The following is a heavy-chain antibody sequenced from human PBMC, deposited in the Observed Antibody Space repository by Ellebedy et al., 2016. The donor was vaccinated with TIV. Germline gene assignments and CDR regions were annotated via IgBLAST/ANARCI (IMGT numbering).Heavy chain of an antibody. Sequence: ASVKVSCKASGYTFTGYYMHWVRQAPGQGLEWMGWINPNSGGTNYAQKFQGRVTMTRDTSISTAYMELSRLRSDDTAVYYCAVYSSGRYHTFFDYWGQGTLVTVSS. J-gene: IGHJ4*02. D-gene: IGHD6-19*01. CDR2: INPNSGGT. CDR3: AVYSSGRYHTFFDY. V-gene: IGHV1-2*02. CDR1: GYTFTGYY.